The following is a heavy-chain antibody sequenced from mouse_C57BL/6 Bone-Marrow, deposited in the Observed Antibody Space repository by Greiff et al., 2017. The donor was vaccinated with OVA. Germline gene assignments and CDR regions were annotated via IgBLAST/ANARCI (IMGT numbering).Heavy chain of an antibody. Sequence: EVQLQQSGPELVKPGASVKISCKASGYSFTGYYMNWVKQSPEKSLEWIGEINPSTGGTTYNQKFKAKATLTVDKSSSTAYMQLKSLTSEDSAVYYCARPLYLYYFDYWGQGTTLTVSS. CDR2: INPSTGGT. CDR3: ARPLYLYYFDY. D-gene: IGHD5-5*01. CDR1: GYSFTGYY. J-gene: IGHJ2*01. V-gene: IGHV1-42*01.